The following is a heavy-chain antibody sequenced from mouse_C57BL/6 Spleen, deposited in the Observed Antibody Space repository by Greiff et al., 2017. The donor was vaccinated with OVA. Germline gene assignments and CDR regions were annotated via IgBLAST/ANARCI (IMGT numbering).Heavy chain of an antibody. CDR2: IDPSDSYT. CDR3: ASGETAQGYYAMDY. J-gene: IGHJ4*01. D-gene: IGHD3-2*02. Sequence: VQLQQPGAELVKPGALVKLSCKASGYTFTSYWMQRVKQRPGQGPEWIGEIDPSDSYTNYNQKFKGKATLTVDTSSSTAYMQLSSLTSEDSAVYYCASGETAQGYYAMDYWGQGTSVTVSS. CDR1: GYTFTSYW. V-gene: IGHV1-50*01.